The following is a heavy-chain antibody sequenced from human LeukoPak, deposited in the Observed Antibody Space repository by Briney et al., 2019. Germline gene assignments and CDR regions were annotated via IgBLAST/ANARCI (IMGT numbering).Heavy chain of an antibody. CDR3: AREEGDYRVNSEDY. CDR1: GFTFSSYP. Sequence: GGSLRLSCAASGFTFSSYPMHWVRQAPGKGLEWVAVIWYDGSNKYYADSVKGRFTISRDNSKNTLYLQMSSLRAEDTAVYYCAREEGDYRVNSEDYWGQGTQVTVSS. V-gene: IGHV3-33*01. D-gene: IGHD4-23*01. CDR2: IWYDGSNK. J-gene: IGHJ4*02.